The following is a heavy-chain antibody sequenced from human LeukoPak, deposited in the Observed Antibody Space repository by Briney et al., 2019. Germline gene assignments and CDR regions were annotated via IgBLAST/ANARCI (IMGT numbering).Heavy chain of an antibody. CDR3: ARSTIMAAAGSPFDY. V-gene: IGHV5-51*01. D-gene: IGHD6-13*01. CDR2: IYPGDSDT. J-gene: IGHJ4*02. Sequence: GESLKISCKGSGYSFTNYWIGWVRQMPGKGLEWMGIIYPGDSDTRYSPSFQGQVTISADKSISTAYLQWSSLKASDTAMYYCARSTIMAAAGSPFDYWGQGTLVTVSS. CDR1: GYSFTNYW.